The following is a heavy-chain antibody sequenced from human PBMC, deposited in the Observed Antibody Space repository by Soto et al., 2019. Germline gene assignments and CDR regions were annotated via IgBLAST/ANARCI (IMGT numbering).Heavy chain of an antibody. D-gene: IGHD6-13*01. CDR3: ARTYSSSWSPFDY. CDR2: INQSGGT. Sequence: QVQLQQWGAGLLKPSETLSLTCAVYGGSFSGYYWSWIRQPPGKGLEWIGEINQSGGTNYNPSLNIRVTISGDTSKNPFSMKLSSVTAAETAVYYCARTYSSSWSPFDYWGQGTLVTVSS. V-gene: IGHV4-34*01. J-gene: IGHJ4*02. CDR1: GGSFSGYY.